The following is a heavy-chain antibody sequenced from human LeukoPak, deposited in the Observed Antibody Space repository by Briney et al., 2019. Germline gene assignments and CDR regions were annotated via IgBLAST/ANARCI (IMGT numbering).Heavy chain of an antibody. V-gene: IGHV3-21*01. CDR3: ASNVTTTPITTGGAFNI. D-gene: IGHD4-11*01. J-gene: IGHJ3*02. CDR2: ISSSSTYI. CDR1: GFTFSSYS. Sequence: GGSLRLSCAASGFTFSSYSMNWVRQAPGKGLEWVSYISSSSTYIYYADSEKGRFTVSRDNAQNSLHLQMNSLRAEDTAVYYCASNVTTTPITTGGAFNIWGQGTMVTVSS.